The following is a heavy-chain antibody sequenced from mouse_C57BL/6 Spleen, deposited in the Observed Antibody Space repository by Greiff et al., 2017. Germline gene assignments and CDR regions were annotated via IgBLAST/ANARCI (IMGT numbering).Heavy chain of an antibody. J-gene: IGHJ1*03. V-gene: IGHV1-7*01. Sequence: VQVVESGAELAKPGASVKLSCKASGYTFTSYWMHWVKQRPGQGLEWIGYINPSSGYTKYNQKFKDKATLTADKSSSTAYMQLSSLTYEDSAVYYCARSRDSRYFDVWGTGTTVTVSS. CDR3: ARSRDSRYFDV. CDR1: GYTFTSYW. CDR2: INPSSGYT.